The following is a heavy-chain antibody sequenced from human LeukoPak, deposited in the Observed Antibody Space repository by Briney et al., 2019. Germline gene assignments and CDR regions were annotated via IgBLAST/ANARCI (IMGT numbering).Heavy chain of an antibody. CDR1: GFTFSSYG. V-gene: IGHV3-33*01. J-gene: IGHJ6*02. CDR2: IWYDGSNK. Sequence: GGSLRLSCAASGFTFSSYGMHWVRQAPGKGLEWVAVIWYDGSNKYYADSVKGRFTISRDNSKNTLYLQINSLRAEDTAVYYCATQPWVYGDYQNGIHGMDVWGQGTTVTVSS. D-gene: IGHD4-17*01. CDR3: ATQPWVYGDYQNGIHGMDV.